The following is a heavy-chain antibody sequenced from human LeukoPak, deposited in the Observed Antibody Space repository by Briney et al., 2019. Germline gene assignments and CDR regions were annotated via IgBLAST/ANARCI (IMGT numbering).Heavy chain of an antibody. Sequence: GGSLRLSCEASGFTFSLYWMSWVRQAPGKGLEWVANIKQDGSEKYYVDSVKGRFTISRDNSKNTVYLQMNSLGAEDTAVYSCARDSDYYDSSAYSFRGGLHYDFWGRGTLVTVSS. D-gene: IGHD3-22*01. CDR1: GFTFSLYW. J-gene: IGHJ4*02. CDR3: ARDSDYYDSSAYSFRGGLHYDF. V-gene: IGHV3-7*01. CDR2: IKQDGSEK.